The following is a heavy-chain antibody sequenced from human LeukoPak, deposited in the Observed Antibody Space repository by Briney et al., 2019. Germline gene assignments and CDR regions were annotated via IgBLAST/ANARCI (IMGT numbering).Heavy chain of an antibody. CDR2: IIPIFGTA. V-gene: IGHV1-69*06. J-gene: IGHJ4*02. Sequence: SVKVSCKASGGTFSSYAISWVRQAPGQGLEWIGGIIPIFGTANYAQKFQGRVTITAGKSTSTAYMELSSLRSEDTAVYYCARAASLEYSSSSHRFDYWGQGTLVTVSS. D-gene: IGHD6-6*01. CDR1: GGTFSSYA. CDR3: ARAASLEYSSSSHRFDY.